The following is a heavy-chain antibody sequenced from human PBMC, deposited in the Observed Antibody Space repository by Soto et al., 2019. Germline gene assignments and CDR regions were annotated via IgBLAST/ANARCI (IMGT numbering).Heavy chain of an antibody. J-gene: IGHJ4*01. V-gene: IGHV1-69*06. CDR3: ATIRVRGGPLRFED. D-gene: IGHD5-12*01. Sequence: QVQLVQSGAEVKKPGSSVKVSCKTSGGLFSVFSFNWVRQAPGQGLEWMGAVLPITGSTDYAQKFQGRLTITADRSTSTIYMELSRLTSDDTANYYCATIRVRGGPLRFEDGGQGTLISVSS. CDR1: GGLFSVFS. CDR2: VLPITGST.